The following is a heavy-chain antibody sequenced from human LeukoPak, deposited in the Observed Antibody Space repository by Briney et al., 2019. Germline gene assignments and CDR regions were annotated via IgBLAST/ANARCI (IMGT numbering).Heavy chain of an antibody. CDR3: ARDSSFKLEFDP. CDR1: GFTFSDYY. CDR2: ISSSGSTI. V-gene: IGHV3-11*04. D-gene: IGHD1-1*01. Sequence: PGGSLILSCAASGFTFSDYYMSWIRQAPGKGLEWVSYISSSGSTIYYADSVKGRFTISRDNAKNTLYLQMNSLRAEDTAVYYCARDSSFKLEFDPWGQGTLVTVSS. J-gene: IGHJ5*02.